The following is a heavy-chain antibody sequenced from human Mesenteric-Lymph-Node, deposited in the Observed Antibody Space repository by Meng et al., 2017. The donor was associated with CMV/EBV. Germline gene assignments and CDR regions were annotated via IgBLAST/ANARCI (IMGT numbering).Heavy chain of an antibody. D-gene: IGHD5-24*01. V-gene: IGHV4-34*01. CDR2: INHSGST. Sequence: ESLKISCAVYGGSFSGYYWSWIRQPPGKGLEWIGEINHSGSTNYNPSLKSRVTISVDTSKNQFSLKLSSVTAADTAVYYCARGHVEMATMEEYWGQGTLVTVSS. CDR1: GGSFSGYY. J-gene: IGHJ4*02. CDR3: ARGHVEMATMEEY.